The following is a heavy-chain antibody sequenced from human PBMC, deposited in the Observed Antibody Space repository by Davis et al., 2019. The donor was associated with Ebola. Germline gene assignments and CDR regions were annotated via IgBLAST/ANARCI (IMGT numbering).Heavy chain of an antibody. Sequence: HSQTLSLTHAISGDSVPSGGWNWIRQSPSRGLEWLGRTYYSSKWYNDDAVSVKSRITINPDTSKNQFSLQLNSVTPEDTALYYCARGWLRAGMDVWGEGTTVTVSS. CDR1: GDSVPSGG. CDR3: ARGWLRAGMDV. CDR2: TYYSSKWYN. D-gene: IGHD5-18*01. J-gene: IGHJ6*04. V-gene: IGHV6-1*01.